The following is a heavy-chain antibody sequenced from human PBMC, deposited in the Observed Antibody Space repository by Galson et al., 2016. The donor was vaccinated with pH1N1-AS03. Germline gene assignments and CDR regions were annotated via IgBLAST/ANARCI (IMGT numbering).Heavy chain of an antibody. D-gene: IGHD3-22*01. Sequence: SVKVSCKASGYTFTSHVVDWMRQAPGQSLEWMGWINTDTGYTKYSQKFQGRVTITKDTSATTAYMELNSLTSEDTAVYYCARNSSGGGGLDHWGQGTLVTVSS. CDR1: GYTFTSHV. CDR2: INTDTGYT. V-gene: IGHV1-3*04. CDR3: ARNSSGGGGLDH. J-gene: IGHJ4*02.